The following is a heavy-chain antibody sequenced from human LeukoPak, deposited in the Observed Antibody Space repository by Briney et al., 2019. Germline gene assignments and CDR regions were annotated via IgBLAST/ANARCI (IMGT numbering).Heavy chain of an antibody. CDR1: GFSFSSYK. CDR2: SSSVSSTK. J-gene: IGHJ4*02. D-gene: IGHD3-22*01. V-gene: IGHV3-48*03. CDR3: ARDLTNYYDSPGAFDY. Sequence: PGGSLRLSCAASGFSFSSYKINVVRQAPGKGLEWVAYSSSVSSTKYYADSVKGRFTISRDNAKNSLYLQMNSLRAEDTAVYYCARDLTNYYDSPGAFDYWGQGTLVTVSS.